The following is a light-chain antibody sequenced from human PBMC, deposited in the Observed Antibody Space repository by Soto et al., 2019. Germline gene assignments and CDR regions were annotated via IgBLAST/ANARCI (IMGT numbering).Light chain of an antibody. CDR3: CSYAHSLV. Sequence: QSALTQPASVSGSPGQSITISCTGTSSDVGTYTLVSWYQQHPGKAPKLVIYEVNKRPAGVSKRFSGSKSGDTASLTISGLQAEDEADYYCCSYAHSLVFGAGTKVTVL. V-gene: IGLV2-23*02. CDR1: SSDVGTYTL. CDR2: EVN. J-gene: IGLJ1*01.